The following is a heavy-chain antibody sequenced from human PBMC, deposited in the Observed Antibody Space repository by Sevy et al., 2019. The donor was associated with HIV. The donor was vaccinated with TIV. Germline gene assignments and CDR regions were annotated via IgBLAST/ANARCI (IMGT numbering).Heavy chain of an antibody. D-gene: IGHD2-2*01. CDR2: TSYSGTT. CDR3: ARLRWDVVDAPGATPGCYFDF. CDR1: GDSISDYY. V-gene: IGHV4-59*08. J-gene: IGHJ4*02. Sequence: SETLSLTCSVSGDSISDYYWSWIRQPPGKGLEWIGYTSYSGTTNYSPSLESRVAISIDTSRKRFSLKLNSVTAADTAMYDCARLRWDVVDAPGATPGCYFDFWGQGTLVTVSS.